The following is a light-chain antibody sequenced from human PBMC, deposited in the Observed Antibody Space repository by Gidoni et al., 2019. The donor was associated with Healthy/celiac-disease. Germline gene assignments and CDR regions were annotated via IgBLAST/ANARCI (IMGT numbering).Light chain of an antibody. CDR1: QSGSSN. CDR2: GAS. CDR3: QQYNNWPPLT. J-gene: IGKJ4*01. V-gene: IGKV3D-15*01. Sequence: EIVMTQSPATVSVSPGERATLSCMASQSGSSNLAWYQQKPGQAPMLLIYGASTRATGLPARCSGSGSGTEFTLTISSLQSEDFAVYYCQQYNNWPPLTFGGGTKVEIK.